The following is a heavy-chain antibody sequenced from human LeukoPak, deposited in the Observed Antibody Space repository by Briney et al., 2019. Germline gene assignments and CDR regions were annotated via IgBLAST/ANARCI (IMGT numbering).Heavy chain of an antibody. Sequence: SETLSLTCTVSGGSISSYYWSWIRQPPGKGLEWIGYIYYSGSTNYNPSLKSQVTLSVDTSKNQFSLKLSSVTAADTSVYYCARYGSGSYFGGYFDYWGEGTLVSVSS. D-gene: IGHD3-10*01. CDR1: GGSISSYY. V-gene: IGHV4-59*08. J-gene: IGHJ4*02. CDR3: ARYGSGSYFGGYFDY. CDR2: IYYSGST.